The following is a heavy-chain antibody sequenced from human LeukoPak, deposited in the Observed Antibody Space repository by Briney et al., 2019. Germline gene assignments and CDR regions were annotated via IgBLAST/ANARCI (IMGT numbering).Heavy chain of an antibody. V-gene: IGHV3-23*01. CDR3: AKGDYDILTGYYHAY. CDR1: GFTFSSYA. CDR2: ISAGGDST. J-gene: IGHJ4*02. D-gene: IGHD3-9*01. Sequence: PGGSLRLSCAASGFTFSSYAMSWVRQAPGKGLEWVSGISAGGDSTYYADTVKGRFTTSRDNSKNTLYLQMNRLRAEDTAVYYCAKGDYDILTGYYHAYWGQGTLLTVSS.